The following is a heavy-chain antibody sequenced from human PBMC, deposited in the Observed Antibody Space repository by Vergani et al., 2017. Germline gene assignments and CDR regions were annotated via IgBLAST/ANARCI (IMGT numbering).Heavy chain of an antibody. V-gene: IGHV1-69*12. Sequence: QVQLVQSGAEAKKPGSSVKVSCKASGGTFSSYAISWVRQAPGQGLEWMGGIIPIFGTANYAQKFQGRVTITADESTSTAYMELSSLRSEDTAVYYCARPEDGSGSYSYYYYYYGMDVWGQGTTVTVSS. CDR3: ARPEDGSGSYSYYYYYYGMDV. J-gene: IGHJ6*02. CDR1: GGTFSSYA. D-gene: IGHD3-10*01. CDR2: IIPIFGTA.